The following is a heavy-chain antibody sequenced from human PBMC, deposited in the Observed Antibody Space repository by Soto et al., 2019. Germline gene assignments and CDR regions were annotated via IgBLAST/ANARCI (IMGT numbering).Heavy chain of an antibody. CDR2: ISGSGGST. J-gene: IGHJ4*02. Sequence: PGGSLRLSCAASGFTFSSYAMSWVRQAPGKGLEWVSAISGSGGSTYYAESVKGRFTISRDNSKNTLYLQMNSLRAEDMAVYYCAASSSWYRVPDYWGQGTLVTVSS. V-gene: IGHV3-23*01. CDR1: GFTFSSYA. CDR3: AASSSWYRVPDY. D-gene: IGHD6-13*01.